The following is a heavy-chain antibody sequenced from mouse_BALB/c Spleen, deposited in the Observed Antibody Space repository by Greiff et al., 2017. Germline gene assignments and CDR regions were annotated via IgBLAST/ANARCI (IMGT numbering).Heavy chain of an antibody. CDR3: VRTACFAY. CDR2: IRSKSNNYAT. CDR1: GFTFNTNA. D-gene: IGHD3-2*01. V-gene: IGHV10S3*01. J-gene: IGHJ3*01. Sequence: EVQLVETGGGLVQPKGSLKPSCAASGFTFNTNAMNWVRQAPGKGLEWVARIRSKSNNYATYYADSVKDRFTISRDDSQSMLYLQMNNLKTEDTAMYYCVRTACFAYWGQGTLVTVSA.